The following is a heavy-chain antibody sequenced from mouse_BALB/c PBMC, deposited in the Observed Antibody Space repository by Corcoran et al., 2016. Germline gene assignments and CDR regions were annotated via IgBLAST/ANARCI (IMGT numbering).Heavy chain of an antibody. CDR1: GYTFTTYG. J-gene: IGHJ4*01. Sequence: QIQLVQSGPELKKPGETVKISCKASGYTFTTYGMNWVKQAPGKGLKWMGWINTYSGEPTYADDFKGRFAFSLETAARTAYLQINNLKNEDTATYFCAKGNYDAIDYWGQGTSVTVSS. CDR2: INTYSGEP. V-gene: IGHV9-3*01. D-gene: IGHD2-1*01. CDR3: AKGNYDAIDY.